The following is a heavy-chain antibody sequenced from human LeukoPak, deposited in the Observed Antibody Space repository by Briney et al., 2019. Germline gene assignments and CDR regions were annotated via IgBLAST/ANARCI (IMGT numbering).Heavy chain of an antibody. J-gene: IGHJ3*02. V-gene: IGHV1-69*05. D-gene: IGHD6-25*01. Sequence: SVKVSCKASGGTFSSYAISWVRQAPGQGLEWMGGIIPIFGTANYAQKFQGRVTITTDESTSTAYMELSSLRSEDTAVYYCARVPLRLQPHHAFDIWGQGTMVTVSS. CDR3: ARVPLRLQPHHAFDI. CDR1: GGTFSSYA. CDR2: IIPIFGTA.